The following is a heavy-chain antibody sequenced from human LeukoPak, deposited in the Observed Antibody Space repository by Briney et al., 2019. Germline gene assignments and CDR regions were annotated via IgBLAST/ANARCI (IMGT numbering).Heavy chain of an antibody. D-gene: IGHD3-9*01. J-gene: IGHJ4*02. V-gene: IGHV4-61*01. CDR2: IYYSGNT. CDR3: ARDRAYYDSLTGYYINYFDY. Sequence: PSETLSLTCIVSLGSVSSGSYYWSWIRQPPGKGLEWIGYIYYSGNTNYNPSLKSRVTISVDTSKNQFPLKLSSVTAADTAVYYCARDRAYYDSLTGYYINYFDYWGQGTLVTVSS. CDR1: LGSVSSGSYY.